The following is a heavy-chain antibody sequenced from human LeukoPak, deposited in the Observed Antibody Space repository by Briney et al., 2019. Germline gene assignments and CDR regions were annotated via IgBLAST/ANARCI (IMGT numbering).Heavy chain of an antibody. D-gene: IGHD3-9*01. J-gene: IGHJ3*02. CDR3: ARQGYDILTGYIDAFDI. V-gene: IGHV4-59*08. CDR1: GGSIRGYY. CDR2: ISYSGST. Sequence: SETLSLTCTVSGGSIRGYYWSWIRQPPGKGLEWIGYISYSGSTNYNPSLKSRVTISIDTSKNQFSLKLRSVTAADTAIYYCARQGYDILTGYIDAFDIWGQGTMVTVSS.